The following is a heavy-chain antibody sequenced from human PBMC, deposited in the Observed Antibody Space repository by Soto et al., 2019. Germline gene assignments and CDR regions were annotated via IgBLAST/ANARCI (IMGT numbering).Heavy chain of an antibody. V-gene: IGHV3-7*01. D-gene: IGHD3-3*01. CDR1: GFTFSSSW. Sequence: EVHLVESGGGLVQPGGSLRLSCAASGFTFSSSWMSWVRQAPGKGLEWVANINEEGSEKYYVNSVKGRFTISRDNAENSLYLQMNSMRVEETAIYYCAKDLRFLGEFDYWGQGALVTVSS. J-gene: IGHJ4*02. CDR3: AKDLRFLGEFDY. CDR2: INEEGSEK.